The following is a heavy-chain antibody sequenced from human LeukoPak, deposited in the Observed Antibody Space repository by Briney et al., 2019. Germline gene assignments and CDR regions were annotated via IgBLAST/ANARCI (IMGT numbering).Heavy chain of an antibody. CDR3: ARLYSSSLGRVFDY. CDR2: IYYSGST. J-gene: IGHJ4*02. CDR1: GGSISSYY. D-gene: IGHD6-13*01. Sequence: SETLSLTCTLSGGSISSYYWSWIRQPPGKGLEWIGYIYYSGSTNYSPSLKSRVTISVDTSKNQFSLKLSSVTAADTAVYYCARLYSSSLGRVFDYWGQGTLVTVSS. V-gene: IGHV4-59*01.